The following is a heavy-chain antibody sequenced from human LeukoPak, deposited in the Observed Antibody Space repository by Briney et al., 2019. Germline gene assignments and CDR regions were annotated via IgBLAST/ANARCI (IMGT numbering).Heavy chain of an antibody. Sequence: SETLSLTCTVSGGSISSSSYYWGWIRQSPGKGLEWIGNIFYTGSTYYGPSLESRVSISVDTPKNQFSLQVRFVTASDTAVYYCARHEGGYSIIDAFDIWGQGTMVTVSS. V-gene: IGHV4-39*01. D-gene: IGHD5-18*01. CDR2: IFYTGST. CDR1: GGSISSSSYY. CDR3: ARHEGGYSIIDAFDI. J-gene: IGHJ3*02.